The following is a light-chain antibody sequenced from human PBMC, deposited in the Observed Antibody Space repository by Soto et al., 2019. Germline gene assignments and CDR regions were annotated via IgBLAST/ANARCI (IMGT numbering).Light chain of an antibody. CDR2: EVT. Sequence: QSVLTPPPSASGSPGHSVTISCPGTSSDVGGYDYVSWYQQYPGKTPKLMIFEVTKLPSWVPDRFSGSKSGNTASLTVSGLQDEDEAYYYCLSYAGNAYVFGTGTKVTV. J-gene: IGLJ1*01. CDR3: LSYAGNAYV. V-gene: IGLV2-8*01. CDR1: SSDVGGYDY.